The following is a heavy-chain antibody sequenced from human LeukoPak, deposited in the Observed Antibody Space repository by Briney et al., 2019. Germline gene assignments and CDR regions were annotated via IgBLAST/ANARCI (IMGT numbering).Heavy chain of an antibody. CDR2: IYYSGST. D-gene: IGHD3-22*01. V-gene: IGHV4-59*01. CDR3: AREIGSGYYLY. J-gene: IGHJ4*02. CDR1: GGSISSYY. Sequence: SETLSLTYTVSGGSISSYYWSWIRQPPGKGLEWIGYIYYSGSTNYNPSLKSRVTISVDTSKNQFSLKLSSVTAADTAVYYCAREIGSGYYLYWGQGTLVTVSS.